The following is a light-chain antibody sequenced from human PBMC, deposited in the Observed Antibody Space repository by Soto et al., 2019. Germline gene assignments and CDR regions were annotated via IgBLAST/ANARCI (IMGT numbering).Light chain of an antibody. CDR2: KAS. CDR1: QSIDIW. CDR3: QQYNTFST. V-gene: IGKV1-5*03. Sequence: DIQMTQSPSTLSASVGDRVTITCRASQSIDIWLAWYQQKPGEAPNLLIYKASALETGVPSRFTGSGSGTEFTLTISSLQPDDFATYYCQQYNTFSTFGQGTKVEMK. J-gene: IGKJ1*01.